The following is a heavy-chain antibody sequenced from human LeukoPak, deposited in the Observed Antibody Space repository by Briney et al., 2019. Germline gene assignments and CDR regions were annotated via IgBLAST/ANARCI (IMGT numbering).Heavy chain of an antibody. CDR1: GGTFSSLA. J-gene: IGHJ4*02. D-gene: IGHD3-10*01. CDR2: IIPIFGTA. Sequence: ASVKVSCKASGGTFSSLAINWVRQAPGQGLEWMGRIIPIFGTANYAQKFQGRVTITADESTSTAYMELSSLKASDTAMYYCARHGDGSGSDIDYWGQGTLVTVSS. V-gene: IGHV1-69*13. CDR3: ARHGDGSGSDIDY.